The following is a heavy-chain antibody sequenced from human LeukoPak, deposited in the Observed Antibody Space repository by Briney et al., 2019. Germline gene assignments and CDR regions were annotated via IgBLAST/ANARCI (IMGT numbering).Heavy chain of an antibody. CDR2: IIPILGIA. D-gene: IGHD3-10*01. Sequence: SVKVSCKASGGTFSSYAISWVRQAPGQGLEWMGRIIPILGIANYAQKFQGRVTITADKSTSTAYMELRSLRSDDTAVYYCARDWAGDAFDIWGQGTMVTVSS. CDR3: ARDWAGDAFDI. CDR1: GGTFSSYA. J-gene: IGHJ3*02. V-gene: IGHV1-69*04.